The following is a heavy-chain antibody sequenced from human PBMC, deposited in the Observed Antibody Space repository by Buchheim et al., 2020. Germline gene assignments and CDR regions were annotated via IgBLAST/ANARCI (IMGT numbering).Heavy chain of an antibody. V-gene: IGHV4-31*03. J-gene: IGHJ6*02. D-gene: IGHD4-23*01. CDR2: IDYSGST. CDR3: ARLSVVNPYYYYGMDV. Sequence: QVQLQESGPGLVKPSQILSLTCTVSGGSISSGGYYWSWIRQHPGKGLEWIGYIDYSGSTYYNPSLKSRVTISVDTSKNQFSLKLSSVTAADTAVYYCARLSVVNPYYYYGMDVWGQGTT. CDR1: GGSISSGGYY.